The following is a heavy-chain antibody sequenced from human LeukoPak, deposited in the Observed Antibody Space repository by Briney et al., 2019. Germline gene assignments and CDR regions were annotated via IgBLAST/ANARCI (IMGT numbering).Heavy chain of an antibody. CDR3: ARQGYYDSSGYYYDVFDY. V-gene: IGHV3-23*01. Sequence: GGSLRLSCAVSGFTFSSYVLSWVRQAPGKGLEWVSAISTSGGNTYYADSVKGRLTISRDNSKNTLYLQMNSPRAEDTAVYYCARQGYYDSSGYYYDVFDYWGQGTLVTVSS. CDR2: ISTSGGNT. J-gene: IGHJ4*02. CDR1: GFTFSSYV. D-gene: IGHD3-22*01.